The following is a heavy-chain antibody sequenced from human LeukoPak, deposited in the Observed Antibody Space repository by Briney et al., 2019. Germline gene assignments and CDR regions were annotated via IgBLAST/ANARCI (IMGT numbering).Heavy chain of an antibody. D-gene: IGHD6-19*01. J-gene: IGHJ3*02. CDR2: ISAYNGNT. CDR1: GYTFTSYG. V-gene: IGHV1-18*01. CDR3: ARTRPGGWYKKGVDAFDI. Sequence: ASVKVSCKASGYTFTSYGISWVRQAPGQGLEWMGWISAYNGNTNYAQKLQGRVTMTTDTSTSTAYMELSRLRSDDTAVYYCARTRPGGWYKKGVDAFDIWGQGTMVTVSS.